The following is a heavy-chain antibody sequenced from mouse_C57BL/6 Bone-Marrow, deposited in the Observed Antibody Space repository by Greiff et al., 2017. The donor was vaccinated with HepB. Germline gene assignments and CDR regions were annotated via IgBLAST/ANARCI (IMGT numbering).Heavy chain of an antibody. CDR3: ARSYYYGSSYVRYFDV. CDR2: IDPSDSYT. V-gene: IGHV1-59*01. J-gene: IGHJ1*03. CDR1: GYTFTSYW. D-gene: IGHD1-1*01. Sequence: QVQLQQPGAELVRPGTSVKLSCKASGYTFTSYWMHWVKQRPGQGLEWIGVIDPSDSYTNYNHKFKGKATLTVDTSSSTAYMQLSSLTSEDSAVYYCARSYYYGSSYVRYFDVWGTGTTVTVSS.